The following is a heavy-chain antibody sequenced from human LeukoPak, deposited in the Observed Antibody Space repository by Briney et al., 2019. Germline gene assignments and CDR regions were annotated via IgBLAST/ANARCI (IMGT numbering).Heavy chain of an antibody. CDR3: ARDSVDY. J-gene: IGHJ4*02. CDR2: IKQDGSEK. Sequence: GGSLRLSCAASGFTFSSYWTSWVRQAPGKGLEWVANIKQDGSEKYYVDSVKGRFTISRDNAKNSLYLQMNSLRAEDTAVYYCARDSVDYWGQGTLVTVSS. V-gene: IGHV3-7*01. D-gene: IGHD3-10*01. CDR1: GFTFSSYW.